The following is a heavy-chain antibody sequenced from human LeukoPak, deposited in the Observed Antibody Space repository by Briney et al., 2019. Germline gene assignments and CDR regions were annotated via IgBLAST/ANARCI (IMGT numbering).Heavy chain of an antibody. CDR3: AKDRVVVVAAALYFDS. Sequence: GGSLRLSCAASGFTFSSYAMHWVRQAPGKGLEWVSGISGSGTSTYYADSVKGRFTISRDNSKNTLFVQMNSLRAEDTAIYYCAKDRVVVVAAALYFDSWGQGTLVTVSS. V-gene: IGHV3-23*01. CDR2: ISGSGTST. D-gene: IGHD2-15*01. CDR1: GFTFSSYA. J-gene: IGHJ4*02.